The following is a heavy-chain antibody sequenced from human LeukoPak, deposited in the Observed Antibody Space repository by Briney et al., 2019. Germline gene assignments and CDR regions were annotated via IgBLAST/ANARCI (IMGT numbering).Heavy chain of an antibody. CDR1: GFTFSSYA. CDR2: ISYDGSNK. J-gene: IGHJ4*02. CDR3: ARETGRAVGSTDFEY. D-gene: IGHD4-17*01. Sequence: GGSLRLSCAASGFTFSSYAMHWVRQAPGKGLEWVTVISYDGSNKYFADSVKGRFTISRDNSKNTLFLQMNSLRAEDTAVYYCARETGRAVGSTDFEYWGQGTLVNVSS. V-gene: IGHV3-30-3*01.